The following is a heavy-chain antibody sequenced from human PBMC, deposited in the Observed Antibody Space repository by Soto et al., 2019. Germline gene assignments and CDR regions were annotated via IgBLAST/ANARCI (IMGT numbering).Heavy chain of an antibody. D-gene: IGHD3-10*01. Sequence: QVQLQESGPGLVKPSETLSLTCTVSGGSISNHYWSWIRQPPGKGLEWIGYIYYNANTNYNPSLKSRVNMSVETSKNQISLTLSSVTAADAAVYYCTRAHGDSDYWGQVPLATVS. J-gene: IGHJ4*02. CDR2: IYYNANT. V-gene: IGHV4-59*11. CDR1: GGSISNHY. CDR3: TRAHGDSDY.